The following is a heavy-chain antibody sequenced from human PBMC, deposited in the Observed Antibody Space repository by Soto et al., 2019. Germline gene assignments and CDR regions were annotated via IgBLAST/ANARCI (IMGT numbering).Heavy chain of an antibody. CDR3: ARESRGYCSSTSCFTVTTYYYYYMDV. D-gene: IGHD2-2*02. V-gene: IGHV3-66*01. CDR2: IYSGGST. J-gene: IGHJ6*03. Sequence: EVQLVESGGGLVQPGGSLRLSCAASGFTVSSNYMSWVRQAPGKGLEWVSVIYSGGSTYYADSVKGRFTISRDNSKNTLYLQMNSLRAEDTAVYYCARESRGYCSSTSCFTVTTYYYYYMDVWGKGTTVTVSS. CDR1: GFTVSSNY.